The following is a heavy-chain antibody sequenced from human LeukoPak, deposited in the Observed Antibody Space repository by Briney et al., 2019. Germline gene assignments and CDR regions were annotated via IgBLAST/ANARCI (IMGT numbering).Heavy chain of an antibody. CDR1: GYAFTDYY. CDR2: INPNSGGT. CDR3: ARALSPIRYCSGTSCSSFDS. Sequence: ASVTVSCKASGYAFTDYYIHWVRQAPGQGLEWMGWINPNSGGTNYAQNFQGRVTMTRDTSVSTAYMDLSSLRSDDTAVYFCARALSPIRYCSGTSCSSFDSWGQGTLVTVSS. J-gene: IGHJ4*02. V-gene: IGHV1-2*02. D-gene: IGHD2-2*01.